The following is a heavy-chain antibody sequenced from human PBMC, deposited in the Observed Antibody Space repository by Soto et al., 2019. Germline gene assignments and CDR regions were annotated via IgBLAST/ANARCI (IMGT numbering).Heavy chain of an antibody. CDR1: GFTFSSYG. Sequence: QVQLVESGGGVVQPGRSLRLSCAASGFTFSSYGMHWVRQAPGKGLEWVAVIWYDGSNKYYADSVKGRFTISRDNSKNPLYLQMNSLRAEDTAVYYCASGYGDYGGDAFDIWGQGTMVTVSS. CDR2: IWYDGSNK. D-gene: IGHD4-17*01. V-gene: IGHV3-33*01. J-gene: IGHJ3*02. CDR3: ASGYGDYGGDAFDI.